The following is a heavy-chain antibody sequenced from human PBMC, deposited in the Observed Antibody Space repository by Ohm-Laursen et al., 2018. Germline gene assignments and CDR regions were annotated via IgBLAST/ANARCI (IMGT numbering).Heavy chain of an antibody. CDR1: GFTFSSYA. V-gene: IGHV3-23*01. D-gene: IGHD3-16*01. Sequence: GSLRLSCAASGFTFSSYAMSWVRQAPGKGLEWVSAISGSGGSTYYADSVKGRFTISRDNSKNTLYLQMNSLTAEDTAVYYCAKGRSGHPRGVGAFDIWGQGTMVTVSS. J-gene: IGHJ3*02. CDR2: ISGSGGST. CDR3: AKGRSGHPRGVGAFDI.